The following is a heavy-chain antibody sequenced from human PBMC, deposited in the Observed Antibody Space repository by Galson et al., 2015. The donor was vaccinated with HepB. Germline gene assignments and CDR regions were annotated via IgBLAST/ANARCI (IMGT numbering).Heavy chain of an antibody. CDR2: IYSGGDQ. D-gene: IGHD3-3*01. CDR3: ARGLVSSGYYGDY. CDR1: GFSVNSNY. J-gene: IGHJ4*02. V-gene: IGHV3-53*01. Sequence: SLRLSCAVSGFSVNSNYMTWVRQAPGKGLECVAHIYSGGDQYYADSVKGRFTVSRDNSKNTLYLQMNSLRAEDAAVYYCARGLVSSGYYGDYWGQGTLVTVSS.